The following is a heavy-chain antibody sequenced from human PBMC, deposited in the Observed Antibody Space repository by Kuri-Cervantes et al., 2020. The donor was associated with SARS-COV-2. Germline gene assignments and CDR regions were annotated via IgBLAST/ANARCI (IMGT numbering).Heavy chain of an antibody. V-gene: IGHV3-23*03. CDR2: IDNAASNT. D-gene: IGHD3-16*02. Sequence: GGSLRLSCAASGLTFSTFAMGWVRPAPGKGLEWVSFIDNAASNTYYADFVKGRFTISRDSSTNMVSLQMNSLRGDDTAVYYCAKDLYEGGGYTWAYWGQGTRVTVSS. J-gene: IGHJ4*02. CDR3: AKDLYEGGGYTWAY. CDR1: GLTFSTFA.